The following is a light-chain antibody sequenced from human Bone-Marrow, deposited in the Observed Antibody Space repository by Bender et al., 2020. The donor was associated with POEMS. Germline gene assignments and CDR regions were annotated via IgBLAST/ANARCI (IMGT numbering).Light chain of an antibody. J-gene: IGLJ1*01. Sequence: QSALTQPASVSGSPGQSITISCIGTTSDVGGYNFVTWYQQYPGKAPKLIIYEVSKRPSGLSSRFSGSKSGNTASLTISGLQAEDEADYYCCSSAGTHIYVFGSGTWVTV. CDR3: CSSAGTHIYV. CDR1: TSDVGGYNF. V-gene: IGLV2-23*02. CDR2: EVS.